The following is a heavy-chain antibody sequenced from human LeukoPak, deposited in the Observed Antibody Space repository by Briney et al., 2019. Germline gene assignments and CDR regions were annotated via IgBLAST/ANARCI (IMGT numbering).Heavy chain of an antibody. CDR2: ISSSSSYK. J-gene: IGHJ4*02. D-gene: IGHD3-10*01. V-gene: IGHV3-21*01. CDR3: ARDRGTMVRGVISWNY. CDR1: GFTFSSYS. Sequence: GGSLRLSCAASGFTFSSYSMNWVRQAPGKGLEWVSSISSSSSYKYYADSVKGRFTISRDNAKNSLYLQMNSLRAEDTAVYYCARDRGTMVRGVISWNYWGQGTLVTASS.